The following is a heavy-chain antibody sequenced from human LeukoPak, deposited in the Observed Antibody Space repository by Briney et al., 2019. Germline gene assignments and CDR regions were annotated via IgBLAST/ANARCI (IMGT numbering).Heavy chain of an antibody. CDR1: GFTFTNHA. J-gene: IGHJ4*02. CDR3: ARDWDGDTGLFDY. CDR2: ISFDGNDE. Sequence: GGSLRLSCVASGFTFTNHAMHWVRQAPGKGLEWVAMISFDGNDENYADAAEGRFSISRDNGKNTLYLQMNSLRSEDTAVYYCARDWDGDTGLFDYWGQGTRVTVSS. D-gene: IGHD5-18*01. V-gene: IGHV3-30*04.